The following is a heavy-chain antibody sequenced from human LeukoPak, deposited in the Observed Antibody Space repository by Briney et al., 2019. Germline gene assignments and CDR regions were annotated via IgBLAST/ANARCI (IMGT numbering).Heavy chain of an antibody. CDR1: GYTFTSYD. CDR2: MNPNSGNT. J-gene: IGHJ4*02. V-gene: IGHV1-8*01. D-gene: IGHD6-19*01. CDR3: AIPPAYSSGLQFDY. Sequence: ASVKVSCKASGYTFTSYDINWVRQAPGQGLEWMGWMNPNSGNTVYAQKSQGRVTMTRNTSISTAYMEMSSLRSEDTAVYDCAIPPAYSSGLQFDYWGQGTLVTVSS.